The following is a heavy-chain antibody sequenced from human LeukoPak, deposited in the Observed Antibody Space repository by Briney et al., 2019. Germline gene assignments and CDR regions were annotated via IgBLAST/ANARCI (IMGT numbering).Heavy chain of an antibody. Sequence: PGGSLRLSCAASGFTFSSYAMSWVRQAPGKGLEWVAVISYDGNNKFYADSVKGRFTISRDISKNTLYLQMNSLRAEDTAVYYCARDKSNNFDCWGQGTPVTVSS. D-gene: IGHD4-11*01. CDR2: ISYDGNNK. CDR1: GFTFSSYA. V-gene: IGHV3-30-3*01. J-gene: IGHJ4*02. CDR3: ARDKSNNFDC.